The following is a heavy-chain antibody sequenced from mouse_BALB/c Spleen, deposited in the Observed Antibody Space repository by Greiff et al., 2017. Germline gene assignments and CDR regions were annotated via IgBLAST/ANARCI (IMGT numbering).Heavy chain of an antibody. CDR3: ARDRGSYGFPHYYAMDY. V-gene: IGHV2-6-7*01. CDR1: GFSLTGYG. Sequence: QVQLKQSGPGLVAPSQSLSITCTVSGFSLTGYGVNWVRQPPGKGLEWLGMIWGDGSTDYNSALKSRLSISKDNSKSQVFLKMNSLQTDDTARYYCARDRGSYGFPHYYAMDYGGQGTSVTVSS. CDR2: IWGDGST. D-gene: IGHD1-1*01. J-gene: IGHJ4*01.